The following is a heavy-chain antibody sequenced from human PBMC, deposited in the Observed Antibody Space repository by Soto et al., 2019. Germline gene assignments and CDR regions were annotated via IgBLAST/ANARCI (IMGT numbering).Heavy chain of an antibody. CDR1: GGSISSYY. Sequence: SETLSLTCTVSGGSISSYYWSWIRQPPGKGLEWIGYIYYSGSTNYNPSLKSRVTISVDTSKNQFSLKLSSVTAADTAVYYCARVGGYSGYPTWFAPWGQGTLVTVSS. V-gene: IGHV4-59*01. J-gene: IGHJ5*02. CDR2: IYYSGST. D-gene: IGHD5-12*01. CDR3: ARVGGYSGYPTWFAP.